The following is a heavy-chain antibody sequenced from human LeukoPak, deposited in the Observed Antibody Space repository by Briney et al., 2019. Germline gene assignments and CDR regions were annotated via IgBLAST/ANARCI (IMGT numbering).Heavy chain of an antibody. J-gene: IGHJ5*02. CDR3: ARESYLYYYDSSGYYNWFNP. CDR1: GFTFSSYS. CDR2: ISSSSSYI. Sequence: PGGSLRLSCAASGFTFSSYSMNWLRQAPGKGLEWVSSISSSSSYIYYADSVKGRFTISRDNAKNSLYLQMNSLRAEDTAVYYCARESYLYYYDSSGYYNWFNPWGQGTLVTVSS. V-gene: IGHV3-21*01. D-gene: IGHD3-22*01.